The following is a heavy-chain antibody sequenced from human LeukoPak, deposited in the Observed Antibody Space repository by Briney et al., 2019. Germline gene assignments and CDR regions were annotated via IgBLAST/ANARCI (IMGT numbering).Heavy chain of an antibody. V-gene: IGHV1-69*05. CDR1: GGTFSSYA. CDR2: IIPIFGTA. CDR3: ARLPTLTHDY. J-gene: IGHJ4*02. D-gene: IGHD4-11*01. Sequence: GASVKVSCKASGGTFSSYAISWVRQAPGQGLEWMGGIIPIFGTANYAQKFQGRVTITTDESTSTAHMELSRLRSDDTAVYYCARLPTLTHDYWGQGTLVTVSS.